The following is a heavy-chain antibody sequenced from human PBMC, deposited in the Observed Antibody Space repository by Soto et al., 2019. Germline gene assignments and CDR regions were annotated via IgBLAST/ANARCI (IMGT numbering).Heavy chain of an antibody. CDR2: IKKDGTEK. V-gene: IGHV3-7*03. CDR3: ARGPSYSDYSNDWFFDS. J-gene: IGHJ4*02. Sequence: GGSLRLSCAASGFTFSGYWMTWVRQAPGKGLEWVADIKKDGTEKYYVDSLKGRFTISRDNAKKSVYLQMNGLTVEDTAVYRCARGPSYSDYSNDWFFDSWGQGALVTVSS. CDR1: GFTFSGYW. D-gene: IGHD3-9*01.